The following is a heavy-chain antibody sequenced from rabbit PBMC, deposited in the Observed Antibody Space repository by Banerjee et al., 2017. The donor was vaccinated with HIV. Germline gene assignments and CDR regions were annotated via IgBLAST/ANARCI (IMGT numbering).Heavy chain of an antibody. V-gene: IGHV1S40*01. CDR3: ARADYGVGGYAFDP. Sequence: QQLVESGGDLVKPGASLTLTCTASGFSFSSNYYMCWVRQAPGKGLEWIACIYAGSSGSTYYANWAKGRFTISKTSSTTVTLQMTSLTAADAATYFCARADYGVGGYAFDPWGQGTLVTVS. CDR2: IYAGSSGST. J-gene: IGHJ2*01. CDR1: GFSFSSNYY. D-gene: IGHD2-1*01.